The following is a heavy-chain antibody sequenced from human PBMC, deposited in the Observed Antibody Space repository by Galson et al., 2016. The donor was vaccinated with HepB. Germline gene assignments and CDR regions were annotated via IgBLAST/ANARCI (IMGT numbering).Heavy chain of an antibody. CDR3: ARRLSIAAATLDV. CDR2: INAGNGNT. CDR1: GYTFTTYA. D-gene: IGHD6-13*01. J-gene: IGHJ6*02. Sequence: SVKVSCKASGYTFTTYALHWVRQAPGQRLEWMGWINAGNGNTKYSQKFQGRVTITRDTSASTAYMELSRLRSQDTAVYYCARRLSIAAATLDVWAKGPRSPSP. V-gene: IGHV1-3*01.